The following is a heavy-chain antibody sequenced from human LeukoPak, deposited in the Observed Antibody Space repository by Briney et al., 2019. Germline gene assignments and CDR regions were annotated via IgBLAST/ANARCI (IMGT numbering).Heavy chain of an antibody. CDR2: LYFSGST. D-gene: IGHD6-19*01. Sequence: SETLSPTCTVSGVSISADYWSGIRQPPGEALEWIGHLYFSGSTNYNPSLKSRVTISEDTSKNQFSLKLTSVTAADTAVYYCARGGGGWSSDNWGRGTLVTVSS. CDR3: ARGGGGWSSDN. V-gene: IGHV4-59*01. CDR1: GVSISADY. J-gene: IGHJ4*02.